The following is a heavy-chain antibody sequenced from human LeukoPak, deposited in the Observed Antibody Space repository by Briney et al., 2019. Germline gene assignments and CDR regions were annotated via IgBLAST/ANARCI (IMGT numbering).Heavy chain of an antibody. CDR1: GFTFSSYA. J-gene: IGHJ4*02. CDR3: AREGRQQLATFDY. D-gene: IGHD6-13*01. CDR2: ISYDGSNK. V-gene: IGHV3-30-3*01. Sequence: GRSLRLSCAAPGFTFSSYAMHWVRQAPGKGLEWVAVISYDGSNKYYADSVKGRFTISRDNSKNTLYLQMNSLRAEDTAVYYCAREGRQQLATFDYWGQGTLVTVSS.